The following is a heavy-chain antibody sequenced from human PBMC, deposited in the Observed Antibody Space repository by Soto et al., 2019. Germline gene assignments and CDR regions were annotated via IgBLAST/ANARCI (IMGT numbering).Heavy chain of an antibody. V-gene: IGHV1-3*01. J-gene: IGHJ5*02. CDR2: INAANGDT. Sequence: ASVKVSCKASGYTFTSYGIHWVRQAPGQRLEWMGWINAANGDTKYSPKFQGRVTITRDTSASTAYMELSSLRSEDTAVYYCVRRHVSATGIDWFDPWGQGTLATVSS. CDR3: VRRHVSATGIDWFDP. CDR1: GYTFTSYG. D-gene: IGHD6-13*01.